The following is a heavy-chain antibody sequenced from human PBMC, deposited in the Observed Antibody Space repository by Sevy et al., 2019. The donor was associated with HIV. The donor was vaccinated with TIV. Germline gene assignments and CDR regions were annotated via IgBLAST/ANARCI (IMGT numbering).Heavy chain of an antibody. J-gene: IGHJ3*02. D-gene: IGHD3-10*01. CDR2: ISSSGNYI. CDR1: GFTFNTYT. CDR3: ARPYGSGSWEAFDI. Sequence: GGSLRLSCAASGFTFNTYTMNWVRQAPGEGLEWVSSISSSGNYIYYADSVKGRFTISRDNAKNSLFLQMNNLRAEDTVVYYCARPYGSGSWEAFDIWGQGTMVTVSS. V-gene: IGHV3-21*01.